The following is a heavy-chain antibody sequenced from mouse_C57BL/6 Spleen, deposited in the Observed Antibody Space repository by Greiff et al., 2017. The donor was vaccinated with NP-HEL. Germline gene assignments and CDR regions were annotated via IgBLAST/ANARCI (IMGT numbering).Heavy chain of an antibody. CDR3: ARLRDGYYYFDY. V-gene: IGHV1-81*01. CDR2: IYPRSGNT. J-gene: IGHJ2*01. Sequence: QVQLQQSGAELARPGASVKLSCKASGYTFTSYGISWVKQRTGQGLEWIGEIYPRSGNTYYNEKFKGKATLTADKSSSTAYMELRSLTSEDSAVYFCARLRDGYYYFDYWGQGTTLTVSS. D-gene: IGHD2-3*01. CDR1: GYTFTSYG.